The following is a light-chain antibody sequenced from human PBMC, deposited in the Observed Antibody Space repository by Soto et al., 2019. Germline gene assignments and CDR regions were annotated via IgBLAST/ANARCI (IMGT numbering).Light chain of an antibody. CDR2: AAS. V-gene: IGKV1-9*01. CDR1: QDIGRY. J-gene: IGKJ5*01. CDR3: PQLYSYSS. Sequence: DIQLTQSPSFVSASVGERVTITCRASQDIGRYLAWYQQKPGEAPKLLISAASTLQSGDPSRFSGSGSGTVFTVTICYLLQEDFATYYCPQLYSYSSFGQGARLETK.